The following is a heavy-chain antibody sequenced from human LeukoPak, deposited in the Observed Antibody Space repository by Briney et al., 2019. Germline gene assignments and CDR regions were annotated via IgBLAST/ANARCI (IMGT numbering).Heavy chain of an antibody. CDR1: GYTFTGYH. Sequence: ASVKVSCKASGYTFTGYHMHWVRQAPGQGLEWMGRINPNSGGTNYAQKFQGRVTMTRDTSISTAYMELSRLRSDDTAVYYCARARFGEAANWFDPWGQGTLVTVSS. CDR2: INPNSGGT. CDR3: ARARFGEAANWFDP. V-gene: IGHV1-2*06. D-gene: IGHD3-10*01. J-gene: IGHJ5*02.